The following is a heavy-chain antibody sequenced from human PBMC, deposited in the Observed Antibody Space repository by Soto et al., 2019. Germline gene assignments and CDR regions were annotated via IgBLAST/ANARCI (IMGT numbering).Heavy chain of an antibody. Sequence: EVVLLESGGALVQPGGSLRLSCAASGFTFRAYTLAWVRQSPEKGLEWVAAIFGSCNRTYYADSLEGRFYISRDNSTNTLYLQMNNLRVEDTAIYYCAKDRRIAWYAEYFQNWGRGTLVTVS. CDR2: IFGSCNRT. J-gene: IGHJ1*01. CDR1: GFTFRAYT. V-gene: IGHV3-23*01. D-gene: IGHD6-13*01. CDR3: AKDRRIAWYAEYFQN.